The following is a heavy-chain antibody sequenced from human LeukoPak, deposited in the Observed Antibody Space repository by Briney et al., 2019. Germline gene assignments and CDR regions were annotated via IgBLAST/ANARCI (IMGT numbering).Heavy chain of an antibody. J-gene: IGHJ3*01. D-gene: IGHD2-8*01. CDR1: GGSINNYC. Sequence: SETLSLTCTVSGGSINNYCWSWIRQPPGKGLEWIGYIYYSGSTNYNPSLRSRVIISVDTSKNQFSLKLSSMTAADTAVYYCSGEQTSDGVFDLWGQGTMVTVSS. CDR3: SGEQTSDGVFDL. V-gene: IGHV4-59*01. CDR2: IYYSGST.